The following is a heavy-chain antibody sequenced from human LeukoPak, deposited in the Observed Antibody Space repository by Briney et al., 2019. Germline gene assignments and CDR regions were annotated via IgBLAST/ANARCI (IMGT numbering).Heavy chain of an antibody. Sequence: PGGSLRLSCAVPGFTVSNNYMSWVRQAPGKGLEWVSVIYSGGSTYYADSVKGRFTISRDNSKNTLYLQMNSLRAEDTAVYYCARLDYSSSSGRDYWGQGTLVTVSS. D-gene: IGHD6-6*01. V-gene: IGHV3-66*01. J-gene: IGHJ4*02. CDR2: IYSGGST. CDR3: ARLDYSSSSGRDY. CDR1: GFTVSNNY.